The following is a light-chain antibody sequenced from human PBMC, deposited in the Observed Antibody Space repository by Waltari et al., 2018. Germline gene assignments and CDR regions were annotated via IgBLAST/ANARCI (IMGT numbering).Light chain of an antibody. J-gene: IGKJ1*01. V-gene: IGKV3-20*01. CDR3: QHYVRLPAT. Sequence: EVVLTQSPGTLSLSPGERATLSCRASQSVSWALAWYQQKPGQAPRLLIYGASIRATGIPDRFSGSGSGTDFSLTISRLEPADSAMYYCQHYVRLPATFGQGTKVEIK. CDR1: QSVSWA. CDR2: GAS.